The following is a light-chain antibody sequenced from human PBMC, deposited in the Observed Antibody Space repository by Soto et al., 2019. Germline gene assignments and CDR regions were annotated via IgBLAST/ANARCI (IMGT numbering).Light chain of an antibody. CDR3: QHYSTWLWT. CDR2: GAS. Sequence: EIVMTQSPATLSVSPGERATLSCRASQSVSSKLAWYQQKPGQGPRLLIYGASTRATGIPARFSGSGSGTEVPLTISRLQSEEFAVYYCQHYSTWLWTFGQGTKVEIK. J-gene: IGKJ1*01. V-gene: IGKV3-15*01. CDR1: QSVSSK.